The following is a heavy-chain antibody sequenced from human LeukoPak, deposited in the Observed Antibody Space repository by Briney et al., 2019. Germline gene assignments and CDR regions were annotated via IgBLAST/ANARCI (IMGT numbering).Heavy chain of an antibody. V-gene: IGHV1-69*13. CDR3: AKAGYVDTAMVN. D-gene: IGHD5-18*01. J-gene: IGHJ4*02. CDR2: IIPIFGTA. CDR1: GGTLSSYA. Sequence: ASMKVSCKASGGTLSSYAISWVRQAPGQGLEWMGGIIPIFGTANYAQKFQGRVTITADESTSTAYMELSSLRSEDTAVYYCAKAGYVDTAMVNWGQGTLVTVSS.